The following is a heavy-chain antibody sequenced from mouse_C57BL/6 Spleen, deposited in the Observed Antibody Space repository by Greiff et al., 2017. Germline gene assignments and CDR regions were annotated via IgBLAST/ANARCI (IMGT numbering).Heavy chain of an antibody. Sequence: DVQLVESGGGLVKPGGSLTLSCAASGFTFSSYAMSWVRQTPEKRLEWVATISDGGSYTYYPDNVKGRFTISRDNAKNNLYLQMSHLKSEDTAMYYCAKEGGRGAWFAYWGQGTLVTVSA. CDR1: GFTFSSYA. D-gene: IGHD3-3*01. J-gene: IGHJ3*01. CDR3: AKEGGRGAWFAY. V-gene: IGHV5-4*01. CDR2: ISDGGSYT.